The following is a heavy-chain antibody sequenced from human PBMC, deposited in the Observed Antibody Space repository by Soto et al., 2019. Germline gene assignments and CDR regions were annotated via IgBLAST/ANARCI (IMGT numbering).Heavy chain of an antibody. CDR1: GLIFINNH. D-gene: IGHD2-2*01. J-gene: IGHJ6*02. CDR2: IYRDGTT. CDR3: ARDFGTSRDDWAYYGIDV. Sequence: GGSLRLSCAASGLIFINNHMTWVRQAPGKGLEWVSIIYRDGTTYYADSVKGRFTVSRDSSENTLFLQMNSLRVEDTAVYYCARDFGTSRDDWAYYGIDVWGQGTTVTVSS. V-gene: IGHV3-66*01.